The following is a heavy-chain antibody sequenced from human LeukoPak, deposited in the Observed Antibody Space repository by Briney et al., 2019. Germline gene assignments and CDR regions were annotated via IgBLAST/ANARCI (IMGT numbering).Heavy chain of an antibody. CDR2: TYYRSKWYN. Sequence: SQTLSLTCAISGDSVSSNSAAWNWIRQSPSRGLEWLGRTYYRSKWYNDYAESVKSRITINPDTSKNQFSLQVNSVTPEDTAVYYCARARSSGVKSIAAAGTLYGMDVWGQGTTVTASS. J-gene: IGHJ6*02. CDR1: GDSVSSNSAA. V-gene: IGHV6-1*01. CDR3: ARARSSGVKSIAAAGTLYGMDV. D-gene: IGHD6-13*01.